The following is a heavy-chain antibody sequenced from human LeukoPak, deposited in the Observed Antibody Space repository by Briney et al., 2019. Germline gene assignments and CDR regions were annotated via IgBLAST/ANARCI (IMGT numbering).Heavy chain of an antibody. CDR2: ISQDGSDR. CDR1: GLSSSSHA. CDR3: VTEPGPGYFDY. Sequence: GRSLRLSCAVSGLSSSSHAIHRVRQAPGKGLEWVAVISQDGSDRHYTDSVKGRFTISRDNSRNTLYLQMNSLRADDTAVYYCVTEPGPGYFDYWGQGTLVTVSS. J-gene: IGHJ4*02. V-gene: IGHV3-30-3*01. D-gene: IGHD6-13*01.